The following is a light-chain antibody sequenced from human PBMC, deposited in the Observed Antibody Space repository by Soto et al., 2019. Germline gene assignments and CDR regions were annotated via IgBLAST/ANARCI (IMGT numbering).Light chain of an antibody. Sequence: DIQMTQSPSSLSASVGDRVTITCRASQGISTYFNWYQKKPGKAPKLLIYAASSLQSGVPSRFSGSGSETDFNLTISSLQTEDFATYSCQQRYSTTWTFGQGTKVDIK. CDR3: QQRYSTTWT. V-gene: IGKV1-39*01. CDR1: QGISTY. J-gene: IGKJ1*01. CDR2: AAS.